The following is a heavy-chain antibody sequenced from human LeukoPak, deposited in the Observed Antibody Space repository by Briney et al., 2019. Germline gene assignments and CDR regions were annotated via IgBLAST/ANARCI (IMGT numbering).Heavy chain of an antibody. J-gene: IGHJ5*02. CDR3: VRFALTSSLDH. CDR1: GFTFSTSS. CDR2: ISSSSSYI. D-gene: IGHD6-13*01. V-gene: IGHV3-21*04. Sequence: GGSLRLSCAASGFTFSTSSMNWVRQAPGKGLEWVSSISSSSSYIYYADSVKGRFTISRDNAKNSLYLQMNSLRASDTAIYYCVRFALTSSLDHWGQGTLVTVSS.